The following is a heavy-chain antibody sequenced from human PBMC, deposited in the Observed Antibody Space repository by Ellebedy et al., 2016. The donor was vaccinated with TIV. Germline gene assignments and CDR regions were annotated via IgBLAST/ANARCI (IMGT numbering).Heavy chain of an antibody. CDR3: AKDTDFDY. J-gene: IGHJ4*02. CDR1: GFTFSSYA. V-gene: IGHV3-23*03. CDR2: IYSGGST. Sequence: GESLKISCAASGFTFSSYAMSWVRQAPGKGLEWVSVIYSGGSTYYADSVKGRFTISRDNSKNTLYLQMNSLRAENTAVYYCAKDTDFDYWGQGTLVTVSS.